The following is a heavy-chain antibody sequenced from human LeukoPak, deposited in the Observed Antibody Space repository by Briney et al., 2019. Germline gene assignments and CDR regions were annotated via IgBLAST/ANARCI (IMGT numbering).Heavy chain of an antibody. CDR1: GFTFSSYP. CDR3: ARDEGSGSPNWFDP. D-gene: IGHD3-10*01. CDR2: IAYDGNNK. J-gene: IGHJ5*02. Sequence: GRSLRLSCAASGFTFSSYPMDWVRQAPGKGLEWVAAIAYDGNNKYYADSVKGRFTISRDNSKNTLYLQMNSLRAEDTAVYYCARDEGSGSPNWFDPWGQGTLVTVSS. V-gene: IGHV3-30-3*01.